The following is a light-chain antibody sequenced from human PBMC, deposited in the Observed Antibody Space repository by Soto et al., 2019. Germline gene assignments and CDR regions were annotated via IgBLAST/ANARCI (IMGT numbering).Light chain of an antibody. V-gene: IGLV1-44*01. CDR1: GSSIGSNT. Sequence: QSVLTQPPSASGTPGQRVTISCSGSGSSIGSNTVSWYQQLPGTAPKLLLYNNNQRPSGVPDRFSGSKSGTSASLAISGLQSEDEADYYCAAWDDSLNVVVFGGGTKVTVL. CDR2: NNN. J-gene: IGLJ2*01. CDR3: AAWDDSLNVVV.